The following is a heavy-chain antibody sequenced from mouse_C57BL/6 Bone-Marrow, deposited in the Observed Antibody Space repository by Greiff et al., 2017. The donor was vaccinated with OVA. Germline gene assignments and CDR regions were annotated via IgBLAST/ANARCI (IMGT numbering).Heavy chain of an antibody. CDR2: IWGVGST. D-gene: IGHD3-2*02. CDR3: ARADSSGRGDY. J-gene: IGHJ4*01. CDR1: GFSLTSYG. V-gene: IGHV2-6*01. Sequence: VHLVESGPGLVAPSQSLSITCTVSGFSLTSYGVDWVRQSPGKGLEWLGVIWGVGSTNYNSALKSRLSLSKDNSKSQVFLKMNSLQTDDTAMYYCARADSSGRGDYWGQGTSVTVSS.